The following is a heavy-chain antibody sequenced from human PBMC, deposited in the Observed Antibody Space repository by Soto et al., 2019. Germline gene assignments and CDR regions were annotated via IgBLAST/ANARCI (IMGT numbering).Heavy chain of an antibody. CDR1: GYTLTELS. J-gene: IGHJ4*02. CDR2: FDPEDGET. V-gene: IGHV1-24*01. Sequence: ASVKVSCKVSGYTLTELSMHWVRQAPGKGLEWMGGFDPEDGETIYAQKFQGRVTMTEDTSTDTAYMELSSLRSEDTAVYYCATVGYDSSGYSSWYYFDYWGQGTLVTVSS. D-gene: IGHD3-22*01. CDR3: ATVGYDSSGYSSWYYFDY.